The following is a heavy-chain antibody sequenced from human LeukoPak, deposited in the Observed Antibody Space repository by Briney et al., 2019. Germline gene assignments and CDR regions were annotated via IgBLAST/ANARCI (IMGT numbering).Heavy chain of an antibody. CDR2: IWYDGSNK. Sequence: GGSLRLSCAASGFTFSSYAMHWVRQAPGKGLEWVAVIWYDGSNKYYADSVKGRFTISRDNSKNTLYLQMNSLRAEDTAVYYCARDKNRKYSGSYLDYWGQGTLVTVSS. V-gene: IGHV3-33*08. CDR3: ARDKNRKYSGSYLDY. D-gene: IGHD1-26*01. J-gene: IGHJ4*02. CDR1: GFTFSSYA.